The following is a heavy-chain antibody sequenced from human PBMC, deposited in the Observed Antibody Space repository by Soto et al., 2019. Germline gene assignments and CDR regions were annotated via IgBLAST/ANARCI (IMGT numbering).Heavy chain of an antibody. CDR3: AGTTVTAFDY. Sequence: SETLSLTYTVSGVSISSSSYYWGWIRQPPGKGLEWIGSIYYSGSTYYNPSLKSRVTISVDTSKNQFSLKLSSVTAADTAVYYCAGTTVTAFDYWGQGTLVTVSS. CDR1: GVSISSSSYY. D-gene: IGHD4-17*01. CDR2: IYYSGST. V-gene: IGHV4-39*01. J-gene: IGHJ4*02.